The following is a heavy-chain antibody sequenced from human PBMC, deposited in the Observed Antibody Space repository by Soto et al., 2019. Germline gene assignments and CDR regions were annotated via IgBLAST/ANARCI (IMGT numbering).Heavy chain of an antibody. CDR2: MNRDGSTK. CDR1: GYNFSPFW. J-gene: IGHJ3*01. Sequence: EVQLVESGGGLVQPGESLRLSCAASGYNFSPFWMHWVRQAPGKGLVWVSHMNRDGSTKVYADSVKGRFTISRDNAKNTLYLQMNSLKAEDTAVYYCVRDRGYPDSFDVWGRGTMVTVSS. CDR3: VRDRGYPDSFDV. D-gene: IGHD3-10*01. V-gene: IGHV3-74*01.